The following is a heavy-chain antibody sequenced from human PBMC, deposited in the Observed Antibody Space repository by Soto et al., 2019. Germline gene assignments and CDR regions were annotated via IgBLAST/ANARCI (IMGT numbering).Heavy chain of an antibody. J-gene: IGHJ3*02. CDR2: ISSSSSTI. V-gene: IGHV3-48*02. CDR1: GFTFSSYS. CDR3: ARDHLLRFIDAFDI. Sequence: PWSSLRLSCAASGFTFSSYSMNWVRQAPGKGLEWVSYISSSSSTIYYADSLKGRFTISRDNAKNSLYLQMNSLRDEDTAVYYCARDHLLRFIDAFDIWGQGTVVTV. D-gene: IGHD3-3*01.